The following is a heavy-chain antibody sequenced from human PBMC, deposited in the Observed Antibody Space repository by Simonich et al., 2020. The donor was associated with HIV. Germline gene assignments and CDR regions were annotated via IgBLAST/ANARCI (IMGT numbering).Heavy chain of an antibody. CDR1: GYTFTNHF. Sequence: QVQLVQSGAEVKKPGASVKVSCKTSGYTFTNHFIHWVRQAPGQGLGWMGIINPRRCDTSPAKKVQGRVTMTRDTSTSTVYMDLRSLRSEDTAVYFCARAPYTSGWYGIDYWGQGTLVTVSS. J-gene: IGHJ4*02. CDR2: INPRRCDT. V-gene: IGHV1-46*01. D-gene: IGHD6-19*01. CDR3: ARAPYTSGWYGIDY.